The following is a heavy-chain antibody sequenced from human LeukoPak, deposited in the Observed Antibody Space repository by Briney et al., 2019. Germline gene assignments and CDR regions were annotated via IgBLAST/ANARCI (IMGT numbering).Heavy chain of an antibody. CDR3: ARLRLRYFDWTNRNDY. Sequence: SQTLSLTCTVSGGSISSGDYYWRWLRQPPGKGLEWIGYIYYSGSTYYNPSLKSRVTISVDTSKNQFSLKLSSVTAADTAVYYCARLRLRYFDWTNRNDYWGQGTLVTVSS. J-gene: IGHJ4*02. CDR2: IYYSGST. CDR1: GGSISSGDYY. V-gene: IGHV4-30-4*08. D-gene: IGHD3-9*01.